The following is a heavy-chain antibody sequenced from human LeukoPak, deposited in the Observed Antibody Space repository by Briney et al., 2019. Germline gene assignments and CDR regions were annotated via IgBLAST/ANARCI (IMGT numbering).Heavy chain of an antibody. V-gene: IGHV4-4*07. D-gene: IGHD3-22*01. J-gene: IGHJ4*02. CDR3: ARVGDYYDSSGFYYSHDY. CDR1: GGXISSYF. Sequence: PSETLSLTCTVSGGXISSYFCSWIRQPAGKGLECIGRIYTSGSTNYNPSLKSRVTMSADTSKNQFSLKLSSVTAADTAVYYCARVGDYYDSSGFYYSHDYWGQGTLVTVSS. CDR2: IYTSGST.